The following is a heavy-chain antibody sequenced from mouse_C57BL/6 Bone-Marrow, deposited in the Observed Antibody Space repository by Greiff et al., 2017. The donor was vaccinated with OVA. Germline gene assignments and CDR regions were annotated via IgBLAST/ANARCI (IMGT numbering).Heavy chain of an antibody. J-gene: IGHJ2*01. Sequence: QVQLQQSGAELVRPGTSVKVSCKASGYAFTNYLIEWVKQRPGQGLEWIGVINPGSGGTNYNEKFKGKATLTADKSSSTAYMQLSSLTSEDSAVYFGARARIFDYWGQGTTLTVSS. V-gene: IGHV1-54*01. CDR1: GYAFTNYL. CDR2: INPGSGGT. CDR3: ARARIFDY.